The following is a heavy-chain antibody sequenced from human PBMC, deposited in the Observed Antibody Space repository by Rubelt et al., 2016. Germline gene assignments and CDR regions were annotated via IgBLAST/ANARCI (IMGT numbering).Heavy chain of an antibody. CDR2: IKQDGNEK. CDR3: TNHGLDAFDI. Sequence: VQLVESGGGVVQPGGSLRLSCAASGFTFSTYWMSWVRQAPGKGLEWVANIKQDGNEKYYVDSVKGRFTISRDNAKNSLYLQMSSLRAEDTAVYYCTNHGLDAFDIWGQGTMVTVSS. J-gene: IGHJ3*02. V-gene: IGHV3-7*01. D-gene: IGHD1-14*01. CDR1: GFTFSTYW.